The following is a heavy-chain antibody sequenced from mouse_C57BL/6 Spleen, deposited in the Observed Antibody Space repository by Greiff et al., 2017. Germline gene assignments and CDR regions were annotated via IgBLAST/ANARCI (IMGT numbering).Heavy chain of an antibody. CDR1: GYSITSGYY. CDR2: ISYDGSN. J-gene: IGHJ1*03. V-gene: IGHV3-6*01. CDR3: ARDGNYFDV. Sequence: EVQLQQSGPGLVKPSQSLSLTCSVTGYSITSGYYWNWIRQFPGNKLEWMGYISYDGSNNYNPSLKNRISITRDTSKNQFFLKLNSVTTEDTATYYCARDGNYFDVWGTGTTVTVSS. D-gene: IGHD2-1*01.